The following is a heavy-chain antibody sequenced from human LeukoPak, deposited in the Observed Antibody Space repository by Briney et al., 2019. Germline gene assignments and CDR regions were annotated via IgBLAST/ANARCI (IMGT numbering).Heavy chain of an antibody. CDR2: LSGSGITT. Sequence: GGSLRLSCAASGFTFSNSAMSWVRQAPGKGLEWVSTLSGSGITTYYADSVKGRFTISRDSSKNTLYLQMNSLRAEDTAVYYCAKGIYSSGWSYFDYWGHGTLVTVSS. J-gene: IGHJ4*01. CDR3: AKGIYSSGWSYFDY. D-gene: IGHD6-19*01. V-gene: IGHV3-23*01. CDR1: GFTFSNSA.